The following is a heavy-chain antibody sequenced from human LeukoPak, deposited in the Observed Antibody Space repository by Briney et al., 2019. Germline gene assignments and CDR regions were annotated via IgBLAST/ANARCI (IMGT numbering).Heavy chain of an antibody. Sequence: GGSLRPSCAASGFPFRDYYMTWIRQAPGKGLEWISYISRSGDTLYYADSVEGRFTISRDNAKNSLFLQMNSLRAEDTAVYYCAKDHPARNFDYWGQGTLVTVSS. D-gene: IGHD2-2*01. CDR3: AKDHPARNFDY. V-gene: IGHV3-11*04. CDR1: GFPFRDYY. CDR2: ISRSGDTL. J-gene: IGHJ4*02.